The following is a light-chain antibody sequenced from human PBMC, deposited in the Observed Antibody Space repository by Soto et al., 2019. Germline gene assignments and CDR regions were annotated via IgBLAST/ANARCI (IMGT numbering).Light chain of an antibody. CDR3: CSYVGGYSYV. CDR2: DVS. Sequence: QSARTRPRSVSGSPGQSVTVSCIGTSSDVGDYNSVSWYQQHPGKAPKLMIYDVSKRPSGVPDRFSGSKSGNTASLTISGLQAEDEADYYCCSYVGGYSYVFGIGTKVTVL. V-gene: IGLV2-11*01. CDR1: SSDVGDYNS. J-gene: IGLJ1*01.